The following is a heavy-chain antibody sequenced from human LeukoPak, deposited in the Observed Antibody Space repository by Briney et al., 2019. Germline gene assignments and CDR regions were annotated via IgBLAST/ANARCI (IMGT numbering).Heavy chain of an antibody. V-gene: IGHV5-51*01. Sequence: GESLKISCKGSGYSFTNDWIGWVRQMPGKGLEWMGIIYPGDSDTRYSPSFQGQVTISADKSISTAYLQWSSLKASDTAIYYCARRESRGSHTDAFDFWGQGTMVTVSS. CDR3: ARRESRGSHTDAFDF. J-gene: IGHJ3*01. CDR2: IYPGDSDT. D-gene: IGHD3-10*01. CDR1: GYSFTNDW.